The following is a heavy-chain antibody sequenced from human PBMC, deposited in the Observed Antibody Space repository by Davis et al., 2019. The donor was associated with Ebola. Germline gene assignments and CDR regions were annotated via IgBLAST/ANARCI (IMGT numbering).Heavy chain of an antibody. CDR1: GGSFSGYY. V-gene: IGHV4-59*12. CDR2: IYYSGST. CDR3: ARGALIAAAGTGKDFDY. Sequence: MPSETLSLTCAVYGGSFSGYYWSWIRQPPGKGLEWIGYIYYSGSTNYNPSLKSRLTISVDTSKNQFSLKLSSVTAADTAVYYCARGALIAAAGTGKDFDYWGQGTLVTVSS. J-gene: IGHJ4*02. D-gene: IGHD6-13*01.